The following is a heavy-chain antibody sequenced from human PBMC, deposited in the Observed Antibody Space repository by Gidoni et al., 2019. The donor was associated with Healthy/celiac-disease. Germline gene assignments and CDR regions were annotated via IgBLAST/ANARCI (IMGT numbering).Heavy chain of an antibody. CDR3: ARSKAVLNPFDY. Sequence: QVQLVESGGVVVQPGRSLRLPCAASGFTFSSYAMHWVRQAPGKGLEWVAVISYDGSNKYYADSVKGRFTISRDNSKNTLYLKMNSLRAEDTAVYYCARSKAVLNPFDYWGQGTLVTVSS. V-gene: IGHV3-30-3*01. CDR1: GFTFSSYA. J-gene: IGHJ4*02. D-gene: IGHD6-19*01. CDR2: ISYDGSNK.